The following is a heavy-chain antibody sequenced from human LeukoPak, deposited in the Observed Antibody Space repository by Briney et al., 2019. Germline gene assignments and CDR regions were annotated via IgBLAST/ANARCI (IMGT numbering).Heavy chain of an antibody. CDR3: ARDKAAAAGTGLDY. Sequence: QAGGSLRLSCAASGFTVSSNYMSWVRQAPGKGLEWVSVIYSGGSTYYADSVKGRFTISRDSSKNTLYLQMNSLRAEDTAVYYCARDKAAAAGTGLDYWGQGTPVTVSS. V-gene: IGHV3-66*01. J-gene: IGHJ4*02. CDR2: IYSGGST. CDR1: GFTVSSNY. D-gene: IGHD6-13*01.